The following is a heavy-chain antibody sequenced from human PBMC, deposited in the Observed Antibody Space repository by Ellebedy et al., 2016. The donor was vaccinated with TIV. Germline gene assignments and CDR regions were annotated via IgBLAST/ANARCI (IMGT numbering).Heavy chain of an antibody. CDR2: ISFDGTDQ. J-gene: IGHJ6*02. D-gene: IGHD2-15*01. Sequence: GGSLRLSCAASGFSFSNYGMLWARQAPGKGLEWVAVISFDGTDQHHADSVKGRFTISRDNSKNTLYLQMNSLRAEDTAVYYCAREIPVVVVAATYHYYGMDVWGQGTTVTVSS. V-gene: IGHV3-30*03. CDR3: AREIPVVVVAATYHYYGMDV. CDR1: GFSFSNYG.